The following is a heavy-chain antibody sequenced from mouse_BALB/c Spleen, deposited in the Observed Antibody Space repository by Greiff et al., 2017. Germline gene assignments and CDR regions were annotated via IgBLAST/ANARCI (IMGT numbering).Heavy chain of an antibody. Sequence: VHVKQSGPELEKPGASVKISCKASGYSFTGYNMNWVKQSIGKSLEWIGNIDPYYGGTSYNQKFKGKATLTVDKSSSTAYMQLKSLTSEDSAVYYCARFNYGKAMDYWGQGTSVTVSS. D-gene: IGHD2-1*01. CDR3: ARFNYGKAMDY. J-gene: IGHJ4*01. V-gene: IGHV1-39*01. CDR1: GYSFTGYN. CDR2: IDPYYGGT.